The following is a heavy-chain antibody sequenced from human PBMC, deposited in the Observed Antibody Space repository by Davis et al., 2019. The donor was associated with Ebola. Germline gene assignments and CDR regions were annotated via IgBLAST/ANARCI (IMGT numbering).Heavy chain of an antibody. J-gene: IGHJ2*01. Sequence: GESLKISCAASGFTFDTYGMSWVRQAPGKGLEWVSSISSSSSYIYYADSVKGRFTISRDNAKNSLYLQMNSLRAEDTAVYYCARAPLRGYFDLWGRGTLVTVSS. D-gene: IGHD4-17*01. CDR1: GFTFDTYG. CDR2: ISSSSSYI. V-gene: IGHV3-21*01. CDR3: ARAPLRGYFDL.